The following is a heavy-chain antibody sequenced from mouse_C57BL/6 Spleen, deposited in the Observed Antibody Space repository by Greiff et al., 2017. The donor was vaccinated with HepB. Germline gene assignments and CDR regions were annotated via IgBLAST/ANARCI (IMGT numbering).Heavy chain of an antibody. CDR3: TRWPWFAY. Sequence: QVQLQQSGAELVRPGASVTLSCKASGYTFTDYEMHWVQQTPVHGLEWIGAIDPETGGTAYTQKFKGKAILTAGKSSSTAYMELRSLASEDSAVYYCTRWPWFAYWGQGTLVTVSA. V-gene: IGHV1-15*01. J-gene: IGHJ3*01. CDR2: IDPETGGT. CDR1: GYTFTDYE.